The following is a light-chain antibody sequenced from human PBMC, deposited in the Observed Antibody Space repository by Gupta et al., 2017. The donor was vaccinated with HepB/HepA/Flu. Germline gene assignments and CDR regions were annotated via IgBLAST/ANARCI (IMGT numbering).Light chain of an antibody. J-gene: IGKJ4*01. V-gene: IGKV1-5*03. CDR1: QSSSTW. CDR2: KAY. CDR3: QQYDTDPLT. Sequence: LQITQSPSTLSASVGARVTITCRPSQSSSTWLAWYQHKPGKAPNLLIDKAYSLESGVASRCSSRGSGKEFTLTITRLQPDDFATYFRQQYDTDPLTFGGGTKVEI.